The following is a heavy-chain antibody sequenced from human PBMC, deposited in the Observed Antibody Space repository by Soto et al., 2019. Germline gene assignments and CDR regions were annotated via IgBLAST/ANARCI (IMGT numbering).Heavy chain of an antibody. CDR3: ARGRRSSSGPYYYSMDV. Sequence: GGSLRLSCAASGFTFSSYWMIWVRQAPGKGLEWVANIKQDGSEKYYVDSVKGRFTISRDNAKNSLYLQMNSLRAEDTAVYYCARGRRSSSGPYYYSMDVWGQGTTVTVSS. D-gene: IGHD6-6*01. J-gene: IGHJ6*02. CDR2: IKQDGSEK. CDR1: GFTFSSYW. V-gene: IGHV3-7*01.